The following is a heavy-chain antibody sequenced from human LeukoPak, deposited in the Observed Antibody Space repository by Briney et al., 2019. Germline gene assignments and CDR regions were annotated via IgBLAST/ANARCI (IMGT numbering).Heavy chain of an antibody. D-gene: IGHD3-22*01. CDR1: GFTFTRNC. CDR2: IPHDGSSA. CDR3: ATGSDFYYAS. J-gene: IGHJ5*02. V-gene: IGHV3-30-3*01. Sequence: QPGRSLRLSCTASGFTFTRNCMHWVRQAPGKGLEWVAAIPHDGSSALYADSVRGRFIISRDNSKNTQYRQRNSLIIEDSCVYYCATGSDFYYASWGQGILVTVSS.